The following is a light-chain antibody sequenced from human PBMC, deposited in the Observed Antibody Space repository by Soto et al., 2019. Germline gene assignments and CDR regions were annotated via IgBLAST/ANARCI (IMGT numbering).Light chain of an antibody. CDR2: NVY. CDR3: SSYTISRTYV. CDR1: SSDVGAYNF. J-gene: IGLJ1*01. Sequence: QSVLTQPASVSGSPGQSITISCPGTSSDVGAYNFVSWHQQHPGKAPKLIIYNVYDRPSGISYRFSGSKSGNTASLTISGLQGEDEADYYCSSYTISRTYVFGTGTKVTVL. V-gene: IGLV2-14*03.